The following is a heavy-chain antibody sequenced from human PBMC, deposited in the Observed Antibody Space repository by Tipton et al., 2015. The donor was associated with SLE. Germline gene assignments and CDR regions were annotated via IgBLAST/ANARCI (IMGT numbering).Heavy chain of an antibody. CDR2: IYYSGST. J-gene: IGHJ4*02. CDR3: ARGKY. V-gene: IGHV4-59*12. Sequence: LRLSCTVSGGSISSYYWSWIRQPPGKGLEWIGYIYYSGSTNYNPSLKSRVTISVDTSKNQFSLKLSSVTAADTAVYYCARGKYWGQGTLVTVSS. CDR1: GGSISSYY.